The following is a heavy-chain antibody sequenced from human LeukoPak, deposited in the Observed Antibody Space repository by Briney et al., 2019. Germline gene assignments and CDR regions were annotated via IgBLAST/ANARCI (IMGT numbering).Heavy chain of an antibody. CDR3: AKSSWMVVTAIFFDY. J-gene: IGHJ4*02. D-gene: IGHD2-21*02. CDR2: ISVSGGST. CDR1: GFTFSSYA. Sequence: GGSLRLSCAASGFTFSSYAMSWVRQAPGKGLEWVSAISVSGGSTYYADSVKGRFTISRDNSKNTLYLQMNSLRAEDTAVYYCAKSSWMVVTAIFFDYWGQGTLVTVSS. V-gene: IGHV3-23*01.